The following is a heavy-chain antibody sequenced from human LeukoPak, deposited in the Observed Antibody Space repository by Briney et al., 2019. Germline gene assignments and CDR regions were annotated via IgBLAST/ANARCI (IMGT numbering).Heavy chain of an antibody. V-gene: IGHV3-23*01. J-gene: IGHJ3*02. CDR1: GFTFSSYA. D-gene: IGHD3-3*01. CDR2: ISGSGGST. Sequence: GGSLRLSCVASGFTFSSYAMSWVRQAPGKGLEWVSAISGSGGSTHYADSVKGRFTISRDNSKNTLYLQMNSLRAEDTAVYYCAPLGVLISGYRAFDIWGQGTMVAVSS. CDR3: APLGVLISGYRAFDI.